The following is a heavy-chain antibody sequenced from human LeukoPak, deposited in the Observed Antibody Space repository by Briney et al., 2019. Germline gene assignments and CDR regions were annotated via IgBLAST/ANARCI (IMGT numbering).Heavy chain of an antibody. D-gene: IGHD6-13*01. CDR2: ISGKGGST. CDR3: ATHRYTSSAYYFLQ. CDR1: GITFSNFG. J-gene: IGHJ1*01. Sequence: PGGSLRLSCAASGITFSNFGMSWVRQAPGRGLGWVSGISGKGGSTYYADSVKGRFTISRDNSKNSLYLLMDSLRAEDTAMYYCATHRYTSSAYYFLQWGQGTLVTVSS. V-gene: IGHV3-23*01.